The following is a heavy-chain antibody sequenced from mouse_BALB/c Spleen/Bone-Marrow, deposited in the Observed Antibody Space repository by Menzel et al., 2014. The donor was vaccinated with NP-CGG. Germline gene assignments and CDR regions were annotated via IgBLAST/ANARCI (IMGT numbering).Heavy chain of an antibody. Sequence: QSGAELVKPGASVKMSCKASGYTFTSYNMHWVKQTPGQGLEWIGAICPGNGDTSYNQKFKGKATLTADKSSSTAYMQLSSLTSEDSAVYYCARGGTPYYFDYWGQGTTLTVSS. V-gene: IGHV1-12*01. CDR2: ICPGNGDT. CDR3: ARGGTPYYFDY. D-gene: IGHD2-14*01. CDR1: GYTFTSYN. J-gene: IGHJ2*01.